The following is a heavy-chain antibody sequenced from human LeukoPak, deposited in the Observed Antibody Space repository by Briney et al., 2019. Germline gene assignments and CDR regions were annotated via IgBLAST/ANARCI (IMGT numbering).Heavy chain of an antibody. CDR2: INPNSGGT. J-gene: IGHJ6*02. CDR1: GYTFTGYY. CDR3: AREKVRQSGMDV. V-gene: IGHV1-2*06. D-gene: IGHD2-2*01. Sequence: GASVKVSCKASGYTFTGYYMHWVRQAPGQGLEWMGRINPNSGGTNYAQKFQGRVTMTRDMSISTAYMELTRLRSDDTAVYYCAREKVRQSGMDVWGQGTTVTVSS.